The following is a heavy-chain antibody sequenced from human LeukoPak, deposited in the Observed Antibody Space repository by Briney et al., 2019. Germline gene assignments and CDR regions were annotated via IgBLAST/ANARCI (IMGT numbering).Heavy chain of an antibody. CDR3: AKGPGDHYDSSGYYFYYFDY. CDR2: ISWNSGSI. D-gene: IGHD3-22*01. V-gene: IGHV3-9*01. J-gene: IGHJ4*02. CDR1: GFTFDGYA. Sequence: PGRSLRLSCAASGFTFDGYAMHWVRQAPGKGLEWVSGISWNSGSIGYADSVKGRFTISRDNAKNSLYLHMNSLRAEDTALYYCAKGPGDHYDSSGYYFYYFDYWGQGTLVTVSS.